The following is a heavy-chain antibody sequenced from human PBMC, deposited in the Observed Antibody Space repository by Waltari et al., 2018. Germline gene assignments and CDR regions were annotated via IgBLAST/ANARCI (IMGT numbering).Heavy chain of an antibody. Sequence: QVQLVQSGAEVKKPGSSVKVSCKASGGTFSSYAISWVRQATGQGLEWMGWINPNSGNTGYAQKFQGRVTITRNTSISTAYMELSSLRSEDTAVYYCARGSSFDYWGQGTLVTVSS. V-gene: IGHV1-8*03. CDR2: INPNSGNT. J-gene: IGHJ4*02. CDR1: GGTFSSYA. CDR3: ARGSSFDY.